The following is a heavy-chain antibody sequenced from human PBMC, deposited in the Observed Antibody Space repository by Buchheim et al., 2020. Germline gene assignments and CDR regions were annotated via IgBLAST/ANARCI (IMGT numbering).Heavy chain of an antibody. D-gene: IGHD2-8*01. CDR1: GFTFSSYE. CDR2: ISSSGSTI. CDR3: ARDTGMYCTNGVCPHDAFDI. J-gene: IGHJ3*02. V-gene: IGHV3-48*03. Sequence: EVQLVESGGGLVQPGGSLRLSCAASGFTFSSYEMNWVRQAPGKGLEWVSYISSSGSTIYYADSVKGRFTISRDNAKNSLYLQMNSLRAEDTAVYYCARDTGMYCTNGVCPHDAFDIWGQGT.